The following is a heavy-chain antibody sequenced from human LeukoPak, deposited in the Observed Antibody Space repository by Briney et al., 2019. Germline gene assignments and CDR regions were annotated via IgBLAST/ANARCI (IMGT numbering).Heavy chain of an antibody. D-gene: IGHD5-12*01. CDR3: ARRSGYDRRAGTLDI. CDR1: GFTFTSFG. CDR2: ISGYNGDT. Sequence: ASVKVSCKASGFTFTSFGFSWVRQAPGQGLEWVGWISGYNGDTSHDQKFQGRVSISTDTSTNTVYLGLRSLTSDDTAVYYCARRSGYDRRAGTLDIWGQGTMVIVSS. J-gene: IGHJ3*02. V-gene: IGHV1-18*01.